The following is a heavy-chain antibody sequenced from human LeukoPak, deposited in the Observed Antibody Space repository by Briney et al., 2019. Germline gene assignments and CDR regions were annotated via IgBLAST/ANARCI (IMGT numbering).Heavy chain of an antibody. Sequence: NPSETLSLTCTVSGGSVSSYYWSWIRQPPGKGLEWIGYIYYSGSTNYNPSLKSRVTISVDTSKNQFSLKLSSVTAADTAVYYCASGRAAAGHTFDYWGQGTLVTVSS. J-gene: IGHJ4*02. CDR2: IYYSGST. D-gene: IGHD6-13*01. V-gene: IGHV4-59*02. CDR1: GGSVSSYY. CDR3: ASGRAAAGHTFDY.